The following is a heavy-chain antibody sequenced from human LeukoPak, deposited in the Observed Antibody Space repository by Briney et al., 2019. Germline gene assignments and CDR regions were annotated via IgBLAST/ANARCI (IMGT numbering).Heavy chain of an antibody. CDR2: ISPSGTDI. D-gene: IGHD1-14*01. V-gene: IGHV3-11*01. Sequence: PGGSLRLSCAASGFRFNTYWMSWVRQAPGKGLESLSYISPSGTDISYADSVKGRFTISRDNAKNSLYLQMNSLRVEDTAVYYCTRDPRNLDYWGQGTLVTVSS. CDR1: GFRFNTYW. CDR3: TRDPRNLDY. J-gene: IGHJ4*02.